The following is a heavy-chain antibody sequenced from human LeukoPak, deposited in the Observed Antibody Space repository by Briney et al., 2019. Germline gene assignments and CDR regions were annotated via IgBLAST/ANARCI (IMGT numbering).Heavy chain of an antibody. CDR3: AREGEGYCSGGSCYFDY. CDR1: GFTFSTYA. CDR2: ITSSSNYI. Sequence: PGGSLRLSCAASGFTFSTYAMNWVRQAPGKGLEWVSSITSSSNYIYYADSVKGRFIISRDNAKNSLYLQMNSLRAEDTAVYYCAREGEGYCSGGSCYFDYWGQGTLVTVSS. V-gene: IGHV3-21*01. J-gene: IGHJ4*02. D-gene: IGHD2-15*01.